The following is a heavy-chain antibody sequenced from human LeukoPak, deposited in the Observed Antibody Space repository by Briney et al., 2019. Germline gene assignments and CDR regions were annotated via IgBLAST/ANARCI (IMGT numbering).Heavy chain of an antibody. V-gene: IGHV4-4*07. CDR2: IYTSGST. J-gene: IGHJ6*03. CDR1: GGSISSYY. Sequence: PSETLSLTCTVSGGSISSYYWSWIRQPAGKGLEWIGRIYTSGSTNYNPSLKSRVTISVDKSKNQFSPKLSSVTAADTAVYYCARSGVLRPVYYYYMDVWGKGTTVTVSS. D-gene: IGHD3-10*01. CDR3: ARSGVLRPVYYYYMDV.